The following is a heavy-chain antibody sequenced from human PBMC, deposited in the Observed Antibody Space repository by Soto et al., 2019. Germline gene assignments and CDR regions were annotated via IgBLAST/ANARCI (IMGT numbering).Heavy chain of an antibody. CDR3: ARVHTYYYYSGSCDY. J-gene: IGHJ4*02. D-gene: IGHD2-15*01. Sequence: GASVKVSCKASGYTFTGYYLHWLRQAPGQGLEWMGWINPNNGDTNYAQNFQGRVTMTRDTSISTAYMELSGLRSDDTAVYYCARVHTYYYYSGSCDYWGQGTLVTVSS. CDR1: GYTFTGYY. V-gene: IGHV1-2*02. CDR2: INPNNGDT.